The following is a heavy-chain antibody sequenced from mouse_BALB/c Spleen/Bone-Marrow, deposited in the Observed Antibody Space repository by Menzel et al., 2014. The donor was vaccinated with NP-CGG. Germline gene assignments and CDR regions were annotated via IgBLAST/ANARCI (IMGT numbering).Heavy chain of an antibody. V-gene: IGHV1-7*01. CDR1: GYTFTSYW. CDR3: ANGYYAMDS. CDR2: INPTSGYT. J-gene: IGHJ4*01. Sequence: QVQLQQSGAELAKPGASVKMSCKASGYTFTSYWMHWVKQRPGQGLEWIGYINPTSGYTEYNQKFKDKATLTADKSSSTAYMQLGSLTSEDSAVYYCANGYYAMDSWGQGSSVTVSS.